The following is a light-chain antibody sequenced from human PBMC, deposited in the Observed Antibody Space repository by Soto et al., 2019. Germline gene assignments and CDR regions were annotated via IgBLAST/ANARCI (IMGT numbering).Light chain of an antibody. CDR3: CSYAGSYTVV. J-gene: IGLJ3*02. CDR2: DVS. CDR1: SSDVGGYNY. Sequence: QSALTQPSSVSGSPGQSVTISCTGTSSDVGGYNYVSWYQQHPGKAPKLMIYDVSKRPSGVPDRFSGSKSGNTASLTVSGLQAEDEADYYCCSYAGSYTVVFGAGTKVTVL. V-gene: IGLV2-11*01.